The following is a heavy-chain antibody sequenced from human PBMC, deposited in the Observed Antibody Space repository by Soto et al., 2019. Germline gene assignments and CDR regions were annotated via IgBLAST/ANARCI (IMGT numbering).Heavy chain of an antibody. Sequence: EVQLVECGGGLVQPGVSLRLSCAASGLIFSDYHMDWVRQAPGKGLEWVGRIRRKANSYTTEYAASVKGRFTISRDDSKNSLYLQMNSLKSEDTAVYYCAMLGGWSGGSSGMDVWAQGTTVTVSS. CDR3: AMLGGWSGGSSGMDV. V-gene: IGHV3-72*01. D-gene: IGHD6-19*01. CDR2: IRRKANSYTT. CDR1: GLIFSDYH. J-gene: IGHJ6*02.